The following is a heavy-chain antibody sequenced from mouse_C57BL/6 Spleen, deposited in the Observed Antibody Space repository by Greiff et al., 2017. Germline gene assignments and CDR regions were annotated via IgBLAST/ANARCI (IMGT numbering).Heavy chain of an antibody. CDR3: ARQRTGYWYFDV. CDR1: EYEFPSHD. V-gene: IGHV5-2*01. J-gene: IGHJ1*03. CDR2: INSDGGST. D-gene: IGHD4-1*01. Sequence: DVMLVESGGGLVQPGESLKLSCESNEYEFPSHDMSWVRKTPEKRLELVAAINSDGGSTYYPDTMERRFIISRDDTKKTLYLQMSSLRSEDTALYYCARQRTGYWYFDVWGTGTTVTVSS.